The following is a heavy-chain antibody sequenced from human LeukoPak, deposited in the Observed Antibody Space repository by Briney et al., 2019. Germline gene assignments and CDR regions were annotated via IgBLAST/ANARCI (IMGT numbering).Heavy chain of an antibody. CDR1: GVSISSYY. D-gene: IGHD5-24*01. CDR2: IYYSGST. Sequence: SETLSLTCTVSGVSISSYYWSWIRQPPGKGLEWIGYIYYSGSTNCNPSLKSRVTISVDTSKNQFSLKLSSVTAADTAVYYCARWVWDGYNDYFDYWGQGTLVTVSS. J-gene: IGHJ4*02. CDR3: ARWVWDGYNDYFDY. V-gene: IGHV4-59*01.